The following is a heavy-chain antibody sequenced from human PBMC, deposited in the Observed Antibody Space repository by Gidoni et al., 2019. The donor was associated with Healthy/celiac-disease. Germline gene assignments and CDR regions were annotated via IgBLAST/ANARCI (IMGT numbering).Heavy chain of an antibody. V-gene: IGHV4-59*08. D-gene: IGHD3-22*01. CDR3: ARHSSPPPSYYYDSSGYLDY. CDR2: IYDSGST. CDR1: GGSISSYY. J-gene: IGHJ4*02. Sequence: QVQLQESGPGLVKPSETLSLTCTVSGGSISSYYWSWIRQPPGKGLEWIGYIYDSGSTNYNPSLKSRVTISVDTSKNQFSLKLSSVTAADTAVYYCARHSSPPPSYYYDSSGYLDYWGQGTLVTVSS.